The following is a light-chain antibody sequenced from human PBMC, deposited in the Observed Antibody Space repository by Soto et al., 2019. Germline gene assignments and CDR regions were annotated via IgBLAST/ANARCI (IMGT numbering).Light chain of an antibody. CDR2: DAS. CDR3: QQRKNWPPT. J-gene: IGKJ4*01. CDR1: QSVNIF. Sequence: EIVLTQSPATLSLSPGERATLSCRASQSVNIFLAWYQQKPGQAPRLLIYDASKRATGIPAMFSGSESGTDFTLPISSLEPEDFAVYYCQQRKNWPPTFGGGTKVEIK. V-gene: IGKV3-11*01.